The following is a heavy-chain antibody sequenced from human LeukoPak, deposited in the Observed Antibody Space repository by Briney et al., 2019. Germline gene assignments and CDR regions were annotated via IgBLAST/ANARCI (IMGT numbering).Heavy chain of an antibody. CDR2: IYTSGST. V-gene: IGHV4-4*07. Sequence: SETLSLTCTVSGGSIGSYYWSWIRQPAGKGLEWIGRIYTSGSTNYNPSLKSRVTMSVDTSKNQFSLKLSSVTAADTAVYYCARENSSGWYVSFDYWGQGTLVTVSS. J-gene: IGHJ4*02. CDR3: ARENSSGWYVSFDY. D-gene: IGHD6-19*01. CDR1: GGSIGSYY.